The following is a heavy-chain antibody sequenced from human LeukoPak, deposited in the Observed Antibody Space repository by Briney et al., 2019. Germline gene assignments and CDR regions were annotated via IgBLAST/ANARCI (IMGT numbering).Heavy chain of an antibody. CDR3: ARSPETELDY. Sequence: GGSLRLSCAAPGFTVSSNYMSWVRQAPGKGLEWVSVIYSGGSTYYADSVKGRFTISRDNSKNTLYLQMNSLRAEDTAVYYCARSPETELDYWGQGTLVTVSS. CDR1: GFTVSSNY. V-gene: IGHV3-66*01. CDR2: IYSGGST. D-gene: IGHD1-14*01. J-gene: IGHJ4*02.